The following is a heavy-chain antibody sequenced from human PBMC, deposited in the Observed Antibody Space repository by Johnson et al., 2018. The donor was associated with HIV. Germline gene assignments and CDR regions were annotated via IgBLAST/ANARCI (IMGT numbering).Heavy chain of an antibody. D-gene: IGHD4-17*01. V-gene: IGHV3-20*04. CDR1: GFTLHDYD. Sequence: VQLVESGGGVVRPGGSLRLSCVASGFTLHDYDMNWVRQPPGKGLEWVSGFYRNDGSTTYAASVKGRFTISREHVKNSRYLQMNSLRAEDTAVYYCAKDHDYGDAFDIWGQGTMVTVSS. CDR2: FYRNDGST. CDR3: AKDHDYGDAFDI. J-gene: IGHJ3*02.